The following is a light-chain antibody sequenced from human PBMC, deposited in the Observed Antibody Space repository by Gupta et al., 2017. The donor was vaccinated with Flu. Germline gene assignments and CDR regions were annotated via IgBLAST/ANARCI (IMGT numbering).Light chain of an antibody. CDR1: QYINNF. J-gene: IGKJ1*01. Sequence: DIQMTQSPSSLSASVGDRVTITCRASQYINNFLNWYQQKPGKAPKLLIYAASILQRGVPSRFSGSGSGAEFTLTITRLHPEDLATYYCQQSDDVTWTFGQGTKV. CDR2: AAS. V-gene: IGKV1-39*01. CDR3: QQSDDVTWT.